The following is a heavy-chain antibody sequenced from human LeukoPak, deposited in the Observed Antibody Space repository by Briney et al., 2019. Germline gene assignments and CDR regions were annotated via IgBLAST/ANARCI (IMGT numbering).Heavy chain of an antibody. Sequence: PSETLSLTCTVSGGSISSSSYYWGWIRQPPGKGLEWIGSIYYSGSTYYNPSLKSRVTISVDTSKNRFSLKLSSVTAADTAVYYCARHVAHCSGGSCYWNWFDPWGQGTLVTVSS. J-gene: IGHJ5*02. V-gene: IGHV4-39*01. D-gene: IGHD2-15*01. CDR3: ARHVAHCSGGSCYWNWFDP. CDR2: IYYSGST. CDR1: GGSISSSSYY.